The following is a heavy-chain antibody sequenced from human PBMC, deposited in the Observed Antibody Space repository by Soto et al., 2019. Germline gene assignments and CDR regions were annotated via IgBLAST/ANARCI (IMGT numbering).Heavy chain of an antibody. V-gene: IGHV3-30*18. J-gene: IGHJ3*02. CDR3: AKELVVTDAFDI. D-gene: IGHD2-15*01. CDR2: ISYDGSNK. CDR1: GFTFSSYG. Sequence: GGSLRLSCAASGFTFSSYGMHWVRQAPGKGLEWVAVISYDGSNKYYADSVKGRFTISRDNSKNTLYLQMNSLRAEDTAVYYCAKELVVTDAFDIRGQGTMVTVSS.